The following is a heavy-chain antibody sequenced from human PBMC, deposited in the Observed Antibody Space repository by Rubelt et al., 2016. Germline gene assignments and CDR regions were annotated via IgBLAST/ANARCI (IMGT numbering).Heavy chain of an antibody. CDR1: GFSFSSYS. D-gene: IGHD2-15*01. CDR2: ISRSSSYI. Sequence: ALLVESGGGVVQPGGSLRLSCEASGFSFSSYSMNWVRQAPGKGLEWVSSISRSSSYIYYADSVKGRFTISRDNAKKTLYLQMDNMRVEDTALYYCTVQDAYWGQGTQVTVSS. J-gene: IGHJ4*02. V-gene: IGHV3-21*02. CDR3: TVQDAY.